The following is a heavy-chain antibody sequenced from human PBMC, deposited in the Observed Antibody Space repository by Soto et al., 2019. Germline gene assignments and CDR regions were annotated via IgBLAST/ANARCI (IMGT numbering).Heavy chain of an antibody. CDR1: GGSISSGGYS. CDR3: ARGQVVAAQH. Sequence: SETLSLTCAVSGGSISSGGYSWSWIRQPPGKGLEWIGYIYHSGSTYYNPSLKSRVTISVDRSKDQFSLKLSSVTAADTAVYYCARGQVVAAQHWGQGTLVTVSS. CDR2: IYHSGST. V-gene: IGHV4-30-2*01. J-gene: IGHJ4*02. D-gene: IGHD2-15*01.